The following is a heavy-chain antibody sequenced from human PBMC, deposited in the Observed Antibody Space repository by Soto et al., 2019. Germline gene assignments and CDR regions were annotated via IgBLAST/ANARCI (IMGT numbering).Heavy chain of an antibody. V-gene: IGHV3-33*01. Sequence: QVQLVESGGGVVQPGRSLRLSCGASGFTFSSHGMHWVRQAPGKGLEWVAVIWYDGSNKYYADSVKGRFTISRDNSKNTVYLQMNSLRAEVTAVYYCARWGDNKIFDYWGQGTLVTVSS. CDR2: IWYDGSNK. D-gene: IGHD1-1*01. CDR1: GFTFSSHG. CDR3: ARWGDNKIFDY. J-gene: IGHJ4*02.